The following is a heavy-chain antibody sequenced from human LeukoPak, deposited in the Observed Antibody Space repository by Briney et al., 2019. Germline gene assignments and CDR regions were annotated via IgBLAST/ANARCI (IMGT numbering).Heavy chain of an antibody. CDR1: GVSISSGGYY. J-gene: IGHJ4*02. V-gene: IGHV4-31*03. D-gene: IGHD2-15*01. Sequence: SQTLSLTCTVSGVSISSGGYYWSWIRQHPGKGLEWIGYIYYSGSTYYNPSLKSRVTISVDTSKNQFSLKLSSVTAADTAVYYCATGGSWNFDYWGQGTLVTVSS. CDR2: IYYSGST. CDR3: ATGGSWNFDY.